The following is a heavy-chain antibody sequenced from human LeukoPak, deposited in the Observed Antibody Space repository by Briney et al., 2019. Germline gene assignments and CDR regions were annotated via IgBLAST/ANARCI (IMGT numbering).Heavy chain of an antibody. V-gene: IGHV3-23*01. Sequence: PGGSLRLSCAASGFTFSNYGMSWVRQAPGKGLEWVSVISGSGGSTYYEDSVKGRFTISRGNSKSTLYLQMNSLRAEDTAVYFCAKAYDNSGHILRYSDCWGQGTLVTVSS. CDR2: ISGSGGST. CDR1: GFTFSNYG. CDR3: AKAYDNSGHILRYSDC. J-gene: IGHJ4*02. D-gene: IGHD3-22*01.